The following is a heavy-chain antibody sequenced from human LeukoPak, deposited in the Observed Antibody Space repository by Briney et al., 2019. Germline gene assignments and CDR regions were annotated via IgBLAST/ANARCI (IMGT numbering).Heavy chain of an antibody. J-gene: IGHJ6*02. D-gene: IGHD2-2*02. Sequence: SETLPLTCAVYGVSFSGYYWSWIRQPPGKGLEWIGEINHSGSTNYNPSIKRRVTISVDTSKNQFSLKLSSVTAADTAVYYCARAPTVVVPAAIGRYYYYGMDVWGQGTTVTVSS. V-gene: IGHV4-34*01. CDR1: GVSFSGYY. CDR2: INHSGST. CDR3: ARAPTVVVPAAIGRYYYYGMDV.